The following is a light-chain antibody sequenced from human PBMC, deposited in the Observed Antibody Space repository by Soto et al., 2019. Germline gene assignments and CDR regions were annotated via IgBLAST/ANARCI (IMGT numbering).Light chain of an antibody. V-gene: IGKV3-20*01. Sequence: EIVLTKSPGTLSLSPGERATLSCRASQSVSSSYLAWYQQKPGQAPRLLIYGASSRATGIPDRFSGSGSGTDFTLTISRLEPEDFAAYYCQQYASSPPITFGQGTRLEIK. J-gene: IGKJ5*01. CDR3: QQYASSPPIT. CDR1: QSVSSSY. CDR2: GAS.